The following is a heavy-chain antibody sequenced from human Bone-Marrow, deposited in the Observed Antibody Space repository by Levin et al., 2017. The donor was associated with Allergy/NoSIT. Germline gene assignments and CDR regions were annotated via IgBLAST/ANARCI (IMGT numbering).Heavy chain of an antibody. Sequence: SSETLSLTCTVSGGSISSYYWSWIRQPPGKGLEWIGYIYYSGSTNYNPSLTSRVTISVDTSKNQFSLWLSSVTAADTAVYYCAGHGGYSSSPSAWGKGTTVTVSS. CDR3: AGHGGYSSSPSA. D-gene: IGHD6-13*01. CDR2: IYYSGST. V-gene: IGHV4-59*08. CDR1: GGSISSYY. J-gene: IGHJ6*04.